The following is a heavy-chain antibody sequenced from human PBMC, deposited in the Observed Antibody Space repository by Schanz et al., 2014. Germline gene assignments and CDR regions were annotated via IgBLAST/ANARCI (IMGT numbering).Heavy chain of an antibody. D-gene: IGHD5-18*01. CDR1: GFIFGSSV. CDR3: ARVALPGYSSPRDAFDS. Sequence: DVQLLESGGGLVQPGGSLRLSCAASGFIFGSSVMAWVRQAPGKGLEWVSGITGASDHIDYADSVKGRFTISRDNAKNSLYLQMNGLRAEDTAVYYCARVALPGYSSPRDAFDSWGQGTMVTVSS. V-gene: IGHV3-23*01. J-gene: IGHJ3*02. CDR2: ITGASDHI.